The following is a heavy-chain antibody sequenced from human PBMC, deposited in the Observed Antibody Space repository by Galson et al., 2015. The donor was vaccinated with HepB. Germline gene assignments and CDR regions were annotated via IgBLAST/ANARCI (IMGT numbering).Heavy chain of an antibody. Sequence: SVKVSCKASGNTFTSYGISWVRQAPGQGLEWMGWISAYNGNTNYAQKFQGRVTMTKDTSTSTAYLELSSLRADDTAVYYCARANRGYCSSISCYGPNDAFDIWGQGTMVTVSS. CDR1: GNTFTSYG. J-gene: IGHJ3*02. CDR2: ISAYNGNT. D-gene: IGHD2-2*01. V-gene: IGHV1-18*01. CDR3: ARANRGYCSSISCYGPNDAFDI.